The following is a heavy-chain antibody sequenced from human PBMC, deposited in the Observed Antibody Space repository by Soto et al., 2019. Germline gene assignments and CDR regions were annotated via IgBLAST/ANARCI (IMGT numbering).Heavy chain of an antibody. J-gene: IGHJ6*02. D-gene: IGHD6-13*01. CDR2: IYYSGST. V-gene: IGHV4-59*01. Sequence: PSETLSLTCTVSGGSISSYYWSWIRQPPGKGLEWIGYIYYSGSTNYNPSLKSRVTISVDTSKNQFSLKLSSVTAADTAVYYCARVSYSKRYYYGMDVWGQGTTVTSP. CDR1: GGSISSYY. CDR3: ARVSYSKRYYYGMDV.